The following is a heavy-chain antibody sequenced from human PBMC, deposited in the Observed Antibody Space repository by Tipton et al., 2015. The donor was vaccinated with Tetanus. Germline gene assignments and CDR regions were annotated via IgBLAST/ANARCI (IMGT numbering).Heavy chain of an antibody. V-gene: IGHV3-33*01. D-gene: IGHD2-15*01. CDR1: GFIFSSYG. CDR2: SWYDGTAK. CDR3: AREAGCSGGSCFSGDFDN. Sequence: SLRLSCAASGFIFSSYGIHWVRQAPGKGLEWVAVSWYDGTAKYYADSLKGRFTISRDNSKNTLYLLMNILRAEGTAVYYCAREAGCSGGSCFSGDFDNWGQGTQVTVSS. J-gene: IGHJ4*02.